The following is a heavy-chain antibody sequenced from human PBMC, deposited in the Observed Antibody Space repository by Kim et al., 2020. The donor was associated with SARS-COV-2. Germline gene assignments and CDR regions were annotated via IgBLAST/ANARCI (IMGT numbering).Heavy chain of an antibody. CDR3: ANRLGGTSWYEH. CDR2: ISPTGDET. Sequence: GGSLRLSCAASGFFFPRYAMSWVRQAPGKGLEWVSAISPTGDETFYADSVKGRFTISRDDSKNTVYLQMNSLRADDTAVYYCANRLGGTSWYEHRGQGAL. CDR1: GFFFPRYA. D-gene: IGHD3-16*01. V-gene: IGHV3-23*01. J-gene: IGHJ5*02.